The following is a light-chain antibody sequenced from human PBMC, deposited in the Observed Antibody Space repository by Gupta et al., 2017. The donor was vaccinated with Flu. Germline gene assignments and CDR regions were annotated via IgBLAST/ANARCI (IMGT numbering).Light chain of an antibody. CDR2: VAS. V-gene: IGKV3-11*01. CDR3: HQHNSLLA. Sequence: EIVLTPYPAALYSLPGQSPTLHCLSSHDIGHYLGWSQKKPGQAPKLLIYVASNRFAGIPARFSGSGSGKDFTLTSSSLEPEDCAVYYLHQHNSLLAFGGGTKVDLK. CDR1: HDIGHY. J-gene: IGKJ4*01.